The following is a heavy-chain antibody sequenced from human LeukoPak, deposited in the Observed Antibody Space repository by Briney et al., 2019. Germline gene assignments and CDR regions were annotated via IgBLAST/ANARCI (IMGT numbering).Heavy chain of an antibody. CDR2: ISSSGSTI. V-gene: IGHV3-11*04. Sequence: GGSLRLSCPASGFTFSDYYMSWIRQAPGKGLEWVSYISSSGSTIYYADSVKGRFTISRDNAKNSLYLQMNSLRAEDTAVYYCARDFAAGQYYYDSSGSIGGYWGQGILVTVSS. CDR1: GFTFSDYY. J-gene: IGHJ4*02. D-gene: IGHD3-22*01. CDR3: ARDFAAGQYYYDSSGSIGGY.